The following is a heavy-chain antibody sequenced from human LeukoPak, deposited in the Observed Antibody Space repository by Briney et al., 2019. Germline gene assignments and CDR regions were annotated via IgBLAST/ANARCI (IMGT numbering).Heavy chain of an antibody. CDR1: GFTFGDYA. D-gene: IGHD3-22*01. Sequence: GGSLRLSCTGSGFTFGDYAISWVRQAPGKGLEWVSSISSSSIYIYYADSVKGRFTISRDNDKNSLYLQMNSLRAEDTAVYYCAKDGIVVANGYNWFDPWGQGTLVTVSS. CDR2: ISSSSIYI. J-gene: IGHJ5*02. V-gene: IGHV3-21*01. CDR3: AKDGIVVANGYNWFDP.